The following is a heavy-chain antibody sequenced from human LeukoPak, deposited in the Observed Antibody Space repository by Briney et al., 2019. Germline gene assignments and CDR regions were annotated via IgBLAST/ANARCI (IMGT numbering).Heavy chain of an antibody. CDR2: ISSSSTI. V-gene: IGHV3-48*01. D-gene: IGHD3-10*01. J-gene: IGHJ4*02. Sequence: GGSLRLSCAASGFTFSSYSMNWVRQAPGKGLEWVSYISSSSTIYYADSVKGRFTISRDNAKNSLYLQMNSLRAEDTAVYYCARDWHGGDYWGQGTLVTVSS. CDR3: ARDWHGGDY. CDR1: GFTFSSYS.